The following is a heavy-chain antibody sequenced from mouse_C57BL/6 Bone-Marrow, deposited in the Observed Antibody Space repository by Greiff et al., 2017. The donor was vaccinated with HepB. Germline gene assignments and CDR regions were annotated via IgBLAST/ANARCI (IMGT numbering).Heavy chain of an antibody. D-gene: IGHD1-1*01. Sequence: EVQLQESGPVLVKPGASVKMSCKASGYTFTDYYMNWVKQSHGKSLEWIGVINPYNGGTSYNQKFKGKATLTVDKSSSTAYMEPNSLTSEDSAVYYCARGEVLRYPAWFAYWGQGTLVTVSA. CDR3: ARGEVLRYPAWFAY. V-gene: IGHV1-19*01. CDR1: GYTFTDYY. CDR2: INPYNGGT. J-gene: IGHJ3*01.